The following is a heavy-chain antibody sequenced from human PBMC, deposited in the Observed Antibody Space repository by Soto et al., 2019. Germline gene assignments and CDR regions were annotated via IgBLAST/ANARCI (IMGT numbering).Heavy chain of an antibody. Sequence: GGSLRLSCAASGFTFSSYAMSWVRQAPGKGLEWVSAISGSGGSTYYADSVKGRFTISRDNSKNTLYLQMNSLRAEDTAVYYCAIPQGPNYVWGSYRFDYWGQGTLVTVSS. J-gene: IGHJ4*02. CDR1: GFTFSSYA. CDR2: ISGSGGST. CDR3: AIPQGPNYVWGSYRFDY. D-gene: IGHD3-16*02. V-gene: IGHV3-23*01.